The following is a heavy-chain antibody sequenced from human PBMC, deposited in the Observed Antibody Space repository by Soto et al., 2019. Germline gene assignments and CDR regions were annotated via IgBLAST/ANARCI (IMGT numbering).Heavy chain of an antibody. J-gene: IGHJ6*02. D-gene: IGHD2-15*01. CDR2: ISYDGSNK. V-gene: IGHV3-30-3*01. CDR3: ARDNQVVYYYYYGMDV. CDR1: GFTFSSYA. Sequence: GGSLRLSCAASGFTFSSYAMHWVRQAPGKGLEWVAVISYDGSNKYYADSVKGRFTISRDNSKNTLYLQMNSLRAEDTAVYYCARDNQVVYYYYYGMDVWGQGTTVTVSS.